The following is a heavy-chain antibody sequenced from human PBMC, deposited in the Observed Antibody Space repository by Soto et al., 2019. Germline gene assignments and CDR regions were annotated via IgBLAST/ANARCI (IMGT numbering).Heavy chain of an antibody. V-gene: IGHV1-18*01. Sequence: QVPLVQSGGELKKPGASVKVSCKASGYTFTNYAISWVRQAPGRGLEWMGWVNTYNGNPNYAQIFQGRVTMTTETSTGRAYMELRSLNSDDSAIYYCARDSQYSTSWQRFDSWGQGTLVTVSS. CDR1: GYTFTNYA. CDR3: ARDSQYSTSWQRFDS. CDR2: VNTYNGNP. J-gene: IGHJ4*02. D-gene: IGHD6-13*01.